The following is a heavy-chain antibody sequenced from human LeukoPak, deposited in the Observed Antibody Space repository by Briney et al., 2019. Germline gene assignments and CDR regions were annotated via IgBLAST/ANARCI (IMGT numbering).Heavy chain of an antibody. CDR2: ICYSGST. CDR1: GGSISSSNYC. D-gene: IGHD3-22*01. CDR3: ARRAYVSGYYYFDY. J-gene: IGHJ4*02. V-gene: IGHV4-39*01. Sequence: PSETLSLTCTVSGGSISSSNYCWGWIRQPPGKGLDWIGIICYSGSTYYNPSLKSRVTISVDTSKKQLSLNLRSVTAADTAVYYCARRAYVSGYYYFDYWGQGTLVTVSS.